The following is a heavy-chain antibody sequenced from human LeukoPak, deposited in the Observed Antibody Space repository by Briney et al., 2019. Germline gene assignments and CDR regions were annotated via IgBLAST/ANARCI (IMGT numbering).Heavy chain of an antibody. J-gene: IGHJ6*03. D-gene: IGHD2-15*01. CDR3: ARASEDKGSGYYYYYYMDV. CDR1: GYTLTELS. CDR2: INPNSGGT. Sequence: ASVKVSCKVSGYTLTELSMHWVRQAPGQGLEWMGWINPNSGGTNYAQKFQGRVTMTRDTSISTAYMELSRLRSDDTAVYYCARASEDKGSGYYYYYYMDVWGKGTTVTVSS. V-gene: IGHV1-2*02.